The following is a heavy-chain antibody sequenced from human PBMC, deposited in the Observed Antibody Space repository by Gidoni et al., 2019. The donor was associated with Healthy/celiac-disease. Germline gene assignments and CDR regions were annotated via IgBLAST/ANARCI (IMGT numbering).Heavy chain of an antibody. CDR3: ARGGCSSTSCYPPDV. CDR2: INHSGST. J-gene: IGHJ6*02. D-gene: IGHD2-2*01. V-gene: IGHV4-34*01. CDR1: GRSFSGYY. Sequence: QVQLQQWGAGLLKPSETLSLTCAGYGRSFSGYYWSWIRQPPGKGLEWIGEINHSGSTNYNPSLKSRVTISVDTSKNQFSLKLSSVTAADTAVYYCARGGCSSTSCYPPDVWGQGTTVTVSS.